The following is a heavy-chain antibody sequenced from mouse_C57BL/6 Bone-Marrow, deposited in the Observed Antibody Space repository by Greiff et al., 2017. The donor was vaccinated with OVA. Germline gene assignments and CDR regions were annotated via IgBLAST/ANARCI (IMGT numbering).Heavy chain of an antibody. J-gene: IGHJ2*01. CDR3: TSYGNFDY. Sequence: EVKLQQSGAVLVRPGASVKLSCTASGFNIKDDYMHWVKQRPEQGLEWIGWIDPENGDTEYASKFQGKATISADTSSNTAYLQLSSLTSEDTAVYYCTSYGNFDYWGQGTTLTVSS. CDR1: GFNIKDDY. CDR2: IDPENGDT. D-gene: IGHD2-1*01. V-gene: IGHV14-4*01.